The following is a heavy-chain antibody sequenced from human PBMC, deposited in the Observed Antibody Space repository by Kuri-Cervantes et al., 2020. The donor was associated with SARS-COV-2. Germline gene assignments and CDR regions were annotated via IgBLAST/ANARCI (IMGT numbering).Heavy chain of an antibody. CDR3: ARDRDEAYYYDSSGYYYFQH. J-gene: IGHJ1*01. Sequence: SVKVSCKGSGYSFTSYWISWVRQMPGKGLEWMGGIIPIFGTANYAQKFQGRVTITADESTSTAYMELSSLRSEDTAVYYCARDRDEAYYYDSSGYYYFQHWGQGTLVTCYS. CDR2: IIPIFGTA. V-gene: IGHV1-69*13. CDR1: GYSFTSYW. D-gene: IGHD3-22*01.